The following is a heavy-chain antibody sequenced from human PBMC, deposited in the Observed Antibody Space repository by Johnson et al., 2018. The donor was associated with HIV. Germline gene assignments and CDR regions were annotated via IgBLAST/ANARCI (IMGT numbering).Heavy chain of an antibody. Sequence: QVQLVESGGGLVQPGGSLRLSCAASGFTFSSYAMHWVRQAPGKGLEWVAVISYDGSNKYYADSVKGRFTISRDNSKNTLYLQMNSLRAEDTAVYYCAKDELGMGIGGAFDIWGQGTMVTVSS. CDR1: GFTFSSYA. D-gene: IGHD3-3*01. CDR2: ISYDGSNK. J-gene: IGHJ3*02. CDR3: AKDELGMGIGGAFDI. V-gene: IGHV3-30-3*01.